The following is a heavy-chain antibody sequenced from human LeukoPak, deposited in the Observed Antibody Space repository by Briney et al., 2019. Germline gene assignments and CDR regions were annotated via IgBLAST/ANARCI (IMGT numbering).Heavy chain of an antibody. D-gene: IGHD6-13*01. CDR1: GYTFTSYG. V-gene: IGHV1-2*02. J-gene: IGHJ5*02. Sequence: GASVKVSCKASGYTFTSYGISWGRQAPGQRLECMGWINPNSGGTNYAQKFQGRVTMTRDTSISTAYMELSRLRSDDTAVYYCARGNEAAAGIGWFDPWGQGTLVTVSS. CDR2: INPNSGGT. CDR3: ARGNEAAAGIGWFDP.